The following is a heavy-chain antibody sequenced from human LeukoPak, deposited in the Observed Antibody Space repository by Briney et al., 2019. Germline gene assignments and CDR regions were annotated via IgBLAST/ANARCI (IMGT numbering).Heavy chain of an antibody. CDR3: ARRGTTYCTVDSCHPNWFDP. CDR1: GFAFSDYY. Sequence: GGSLRLSCAASGFAFSDYYMTWIRQAPGRGLEWISYINGSSSDTKYADSVKGRFTISRDNAKNSLYLLMNSLRAEDTAVYYCARRGTTYCTVDSCHPNWFDPWGQGTLVTVSS. D-gene: IGHD2-15*01. V-gene: IGHV3-11*03. J-gene: IGHJ5*02. CDR2: INGSSSDT.